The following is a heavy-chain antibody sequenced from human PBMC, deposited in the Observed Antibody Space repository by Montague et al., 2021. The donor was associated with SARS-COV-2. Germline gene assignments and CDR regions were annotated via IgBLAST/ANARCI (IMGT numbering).Heavy chain of an antibody. D-gene: IGHD3-22*01. CDR3: ARGRQHFNMIVVVMTGGEYYFDY. V-gene: IGHV4-34*01. CDR1: GGSFSDYY. Sequence: SEPLSLTCAVYGGSFSDYYWSWIRQPPGKGLEWIGEINHRGTSKYNPSLKSRVSISLDTSKNQFSLYLSSVTAADTAVYYCARGRQHFNMIVVVMTGGEYYFDYWGQGTLVTVSS. J-gene: IGHJ4*02. CDR2: INHRGTS.